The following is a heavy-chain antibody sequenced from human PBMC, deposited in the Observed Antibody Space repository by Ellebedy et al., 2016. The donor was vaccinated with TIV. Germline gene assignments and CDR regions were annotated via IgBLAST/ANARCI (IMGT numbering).Heavy chain of an antibody. CDR1: GFTFSNYW. D-gene: IGHD3-9*01. Sequence: HTGGSLRLPCAASGFTFSNYWMHWVRQVPGEGLVWILRINTDGSTTTYADSVKGRFTISRDNSKNSVYLQMNSLRAEDTAIYYCVRDAPVLRYFDWQMKDDYWGQGTLVTVSS. J-gene: IGHJ4*02. CDR3: VRDAPVLRYFDWQMKDDY. V-gene: IGHV3-74*03. CDR2: INTDGSTT.